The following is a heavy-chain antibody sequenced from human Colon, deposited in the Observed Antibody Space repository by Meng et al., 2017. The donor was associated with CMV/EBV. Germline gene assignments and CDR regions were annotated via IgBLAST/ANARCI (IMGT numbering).Heavy chain of an antibody. J-gene: IGHJ4*02. CDR3: ARVGIVVVPAALDY. CDR1: GFTFNNYA. V-gene: IGHV3-23*03. CDR2: IYAGAGST. Sequence: GESLKISCAASGFTFNNYAMSWVRQAPGKGLEWVSIIYAGAGSTFYADSVKGRFTISRDNAKNSLYLQMNSLRAEDTAVYYCARVGIVVVPAALDYWGQGTLVTVSS. D-gene: IGHD2-2*01.